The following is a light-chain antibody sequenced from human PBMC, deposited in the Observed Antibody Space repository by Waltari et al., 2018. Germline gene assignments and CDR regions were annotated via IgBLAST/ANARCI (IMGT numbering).Light chain of an antibody. CDR3: CSYTSSSTWV. CDR2: DVR. CDR1: SSDVAGYNY. Sequence: QSALTQPASVSGSPGQSITISCTGTSSDVAGYNYVSCYQRHPAKAPKLIIYDVRNRPPGVSVRFPGSKAGNPASLTISGLQAEDEADYYCCSYTSSSTWVFGGGTKLTVL. J-gene: IGLJ3*02. V-gene: IGLV2-14*01.